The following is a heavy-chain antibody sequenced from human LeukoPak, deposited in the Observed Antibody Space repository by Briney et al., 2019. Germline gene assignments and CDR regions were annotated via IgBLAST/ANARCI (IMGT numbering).Heavy chain of an antibody. CDR1: GGSFSGYY. D-gene: IGHD3-10*01. CDR3: ARVGEGGPWVDP. Sequence: SETLSLTCAVYGGSFSGYYWSWIRQPPGKGLEWIGEINHSGSTNYNPSLKSRVTISVDTSKNQFSLKLSSVTAADTAVYYCARVGEGGPWVDPWGQGTLVTVSS. J-gene: IGHJ5*02. CDR2: INHSGST. V-gene: IGHV4-34*01.